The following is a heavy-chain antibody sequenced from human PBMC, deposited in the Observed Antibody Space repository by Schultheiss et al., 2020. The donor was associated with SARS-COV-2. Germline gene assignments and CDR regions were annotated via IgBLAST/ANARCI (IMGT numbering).Heavy chain of an antibody. Sequence: SETLSLTCTVSGGSISSSSYYWGWIRQPPGKGLEWIGSIYYSGSTYYNPSLKSRVTISVDTSKNQFSLQLNSVTPEDTAVYYCARERMIVVVITTSGMDVWGQGTTVTVSS. V-gene: IGHV4-39*07. CDR1: GGSISSSSYY. CDR3: ARERMIVVVITTSGMDV. J-gene: IGHJ6*02. CDR2: IYYSGST. D-gene: IGHD3-22*01.